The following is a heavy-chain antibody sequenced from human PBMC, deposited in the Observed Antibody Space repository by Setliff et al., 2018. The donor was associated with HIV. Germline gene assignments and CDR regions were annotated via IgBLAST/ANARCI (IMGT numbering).Heavy chain of an antibody. D-gene: IGHD6-19*01. CDR3: ARVQTMAVAGTQYYYMDV. CDR1: GYTFTTYS. V-gene: IGHV1-3*04. CDR2: LRTGNGDT. Sequence: ASVKVSCKVSGYTFTTYSIHWVRQAPGQRPEWMGWLRTGNGDTSYSQKFQGRVSIARDTSASTAYMELSSLRSEDTAVYYCARVQTMAVAGTQYYYMDVWGKGTTVTAP. J-gene: IGHJ6*03.